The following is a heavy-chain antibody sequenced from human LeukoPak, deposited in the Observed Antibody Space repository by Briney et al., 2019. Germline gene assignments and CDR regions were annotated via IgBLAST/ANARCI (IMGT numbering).Heavy chain of an antibody. Sequence: SETLSLTCTVSGGSISSYYWSWIRQPAGKGLEWIGRIYTSGSTNYNPSLKSRVTMSVDTSKNQFSLKLSSVTAADTAVYYCARVRGVAGTYALDYWGQGTLVTVSS. CDR2: IYTSGST. D-gene: IGHD6-19*01. CDR1: GGSISSYY. J-gene: IGHJ4*02. V-gene: IGHV4-4*07. CDR3: ARVRGVAGTYALDY.